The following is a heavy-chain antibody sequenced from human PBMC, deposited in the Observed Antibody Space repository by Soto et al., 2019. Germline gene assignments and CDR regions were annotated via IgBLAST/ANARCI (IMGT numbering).Heavy chain of an antibody. CDR3: AGDSGGMDV. CDR1: GFTFSSYA. V-gene: IGHV3-30-3*01. J-gene: IGHJ6*02. Sequence: QVQLVESGGGVVQPGRSLRLSCAASGFTFSSYAMHWVRQAPGKGLEWVAVISYDGSNKYYADSVKGRFTISRDNSKNTLYLQMNSLRAEDTAVYYCAGDSGGMDVWGQGTTVTVSS. CDR2: ISYDGSNK. D-gene: IGHD3-10*01.